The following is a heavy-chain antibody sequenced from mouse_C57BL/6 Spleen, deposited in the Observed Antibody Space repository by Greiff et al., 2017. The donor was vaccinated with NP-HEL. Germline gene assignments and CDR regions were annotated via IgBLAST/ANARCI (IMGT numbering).Heavy chain of an antibody. CDR3: TRGKDGYFDV. Sequence: VQLQQSGTVLARPGASVKMSCKTSGYTFASFWMHWVQQRPGQGLEWIGAIYPGNSDTSYNQKFKGKAKLTAVTSANTAYMELSSLTNEDSAVFYCTRGKDGYFDVWGTGTTVTVSS. V-gene: IGHV1-5*01. CDR1: GYTFASFW. J-gene: IGHJ1*03. CDR2: IYPGNSDT.